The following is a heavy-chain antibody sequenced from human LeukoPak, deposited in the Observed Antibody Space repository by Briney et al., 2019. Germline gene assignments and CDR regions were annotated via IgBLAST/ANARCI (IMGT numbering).Heavy chain of an antibody. CDR1: GFTVSSNY. J-gene: IGHJ5*02. D-gene: IGHD3-10*01. Sequence: PGGSLRLSCAASGFTVSSNYMSWVRQAPGKGLEWVSVIYSGGSTYYADAVKGRFTISRDNSKNTVYLQMDSLRAEDTAVYYCANSRGHGSGNLWGQGTLVTASS. CDR3: ANSRGHGSGNL. V-gene: IGHV3-53*01. CDR2: IYSGGST.